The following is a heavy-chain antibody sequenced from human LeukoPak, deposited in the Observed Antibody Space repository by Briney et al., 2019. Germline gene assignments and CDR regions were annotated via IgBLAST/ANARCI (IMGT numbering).Heavy chain of an antibody. CDR1: GGSISSSSYY. D-gene: IGHD1-26*01. CDR2: IYYSGST. Sequence: SETLSLTCTVSGGSISSSSYYWGWIRQPLGKGLEWIGSIYYSGSTYYNPSLKSRVTISVDTSKNQFSLKLSSVTAADTAVYYCARHRSIVRATSWDFDYWGQGTLVTVSS. V-gene: IGHV4-39*01. CDR3: ARHRSIVRATSWDFDY. J-gene: IGHJ4*02.